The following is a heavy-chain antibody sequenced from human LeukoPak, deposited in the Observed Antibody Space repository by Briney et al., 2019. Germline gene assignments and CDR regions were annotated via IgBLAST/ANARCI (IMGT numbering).Heavy chain of an antibody. CDR3: AKRWSGSNGNWFDP. CDR1: GSTFSSYA. D-gene: IGHD3-3*01. Sequence: GGSLRLSCAASGSTFSSYAMSWVRQAPGKGLEWVSAISGSGGSTYYADSVKGRFTISRDNSKNTLYLQMNSLRAEDTAVYYCAKRWSGSNGNWFDPWGQGTLVTVSS. J-gene: IGHJ5*02. CDR2: ISGSGGST. V-gene: IGHV3-23*01.